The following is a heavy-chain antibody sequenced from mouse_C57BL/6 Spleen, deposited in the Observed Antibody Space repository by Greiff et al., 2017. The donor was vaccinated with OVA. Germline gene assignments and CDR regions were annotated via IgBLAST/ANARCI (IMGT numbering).Heavy chain of an antibody. D-gene: IGHD2-4*01. CDR1: GFTFSDYG. CDR2: ISSGSSTI. V-gene: IGHV5-17*01. CDR3: ARPYDYYYAMDY. Sequence: EVNVVESGGGLVKPGGSLKLSCAASGFTFSDYGMHWVRQAPEKGLEWVAYISSGSSTIYYADTVKGRFTISRDNAKNTLFLQMTSLRSEDTAMYYCARPYDYYYAMDYWGQGTSVTVSS. J-gene: IGHJ4*01.